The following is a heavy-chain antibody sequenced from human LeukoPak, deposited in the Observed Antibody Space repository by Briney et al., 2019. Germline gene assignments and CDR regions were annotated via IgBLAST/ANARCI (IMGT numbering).Heavy chain of an antibody. V-gene: IGHV1-2*02. J-gene: IGHJ5*02. D-gene: IGHD2-15*01. CDR2: INPNSGGT. CDR3: ARVGYCSGGSCYGWFDP. CDR1: GYTFTGYY. Sequence: ASVKVSCKASGYTFTGYYMHWVRQAPGQGLEWMGWINPNSGGTNYAQKFQGRVTMTRDTSISTGYMELSRLRSDDTAVYYCARVGYCSGGSCYGWFDPWGQGTLVTVSS.